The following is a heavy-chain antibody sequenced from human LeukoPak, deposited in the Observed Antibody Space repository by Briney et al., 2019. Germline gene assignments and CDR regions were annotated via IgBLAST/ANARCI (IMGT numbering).Heavy chain of an antibody. J-gene: IGHJ4*02. D-gene: IGHD6-13*01. Sequence: SETLSLTCTVSGYSISSGYYWGWIRQPPGKGLEWIGSIYHSGSTNYNPSLKSRVTISVDKSKDQFSLKVSSVTAADTAVYYCARAAAGTGVFDYWGQGTLVTVSS. CDR1: GYSISSGYY. CDR3: ARAAAGTGVFDY. CDR2: IYHSGST. V-gene: IGHV4-38-2*02.